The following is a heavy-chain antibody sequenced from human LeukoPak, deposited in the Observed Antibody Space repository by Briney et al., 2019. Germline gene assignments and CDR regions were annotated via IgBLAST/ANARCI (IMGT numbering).Heavy chain of an antibody. J-gene: IGHJ3*02. CDR1: GYTFTSYY. CDR3: ARRRPCGGDCYPSDDAFDI. D-gene: IGHD2-21*02. Sequence: ASVKVSCKASGYTFTSYYMHWVRQAPGQGLEWMGWINPDSGGTNYAQKFQGRVTMTRDTSISTAYMELSRLRSDDTAVYYCARRRPCGGDCYPSDDAFDIWGQGTMVTVSS. V-gene: IGHV1-2*02. CDR2: INPDSGGT.